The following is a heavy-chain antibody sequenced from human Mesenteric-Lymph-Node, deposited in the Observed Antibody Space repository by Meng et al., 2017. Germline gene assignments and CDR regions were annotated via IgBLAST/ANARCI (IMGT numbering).Heavy chain of an antibody. CDR1: GGTFSSYA. CDR2: ISGSGGST. Sequence: SCKASGGTFSSYAISWVRQAPGKGREWVSAISGSGGSTYYADSVKGRFIISRENSKNTLYLQMNSLRAEDTAVYYCANPNRYDYGDYWFDPWGQGTLVTVSS. J-gene: IGHJ5*02. CDR3: ANPNRYDYGDYWFDP. D-gene: IGHD4-17*01. V-gene: IGHV3-23*01.